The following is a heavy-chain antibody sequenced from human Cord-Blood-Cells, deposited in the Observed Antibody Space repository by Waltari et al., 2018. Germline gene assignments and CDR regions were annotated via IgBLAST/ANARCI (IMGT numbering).Heavy chain of an antibody. D-gene: IGHD3-3*01. J-gene: IGHJ4*02. V-gene: IGHV1-46*01. CDR1: GYTFTSYY. Sequence: QVQLVQSGAEVKKPGASVKVSCKASGYTFTSYYMHWVRQAPGQGLEWMGIINPSGGSTSYAQKFQGRVTMTRDTSTSTVYMELGSLRSEDTAVYYCAICFFGVGYYFDYWGQGTLVTVSS. CDR3: AICFFGVGYYFDY. CDR2: INPSGGST.